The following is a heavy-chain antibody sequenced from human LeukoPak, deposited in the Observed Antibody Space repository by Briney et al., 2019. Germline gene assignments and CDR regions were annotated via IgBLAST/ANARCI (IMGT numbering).Heavy chain of an antibody. V-gene: IGHV4-59*01. CDR3: ARWSGSYRGFDY. D-gene: IGHD1-26*01. CDR1: GGSISSYY. J-gene: IGHJ4*02. Sequence: PSETQSLTCTVSGGSISSYYWSWIRQPPGKGLEWIGYIYYSGSTNYNPSLKSRVTISVDTSKNQFSLKLSSVTAADTAVYYCARWSGSYRGFDYWDQGTLVTVSS. CDR2: IYYSGST.